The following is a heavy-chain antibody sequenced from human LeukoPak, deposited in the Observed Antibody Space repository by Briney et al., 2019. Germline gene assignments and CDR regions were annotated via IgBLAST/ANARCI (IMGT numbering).Heavy chain of an antibody. CDR2: MHFSGST. Sequence: SETLSLTCTVSDGSISSSHYYWGWVRQPPGRGLEWIGNMHFSGSTYYNPSLKSRVTLSVDTSKNQFSLELNSVTAADTAVYSCATTRLLYTDYYWYFDLWGRGTLVTVSS. V-gene: IGHV4-39*01. CDR3: ATTRLLYTDYYWYFDL. CDR1: DGSISSSHYY. D-gene: IGHD3-9*01. J-gene: IGHJ2*01.